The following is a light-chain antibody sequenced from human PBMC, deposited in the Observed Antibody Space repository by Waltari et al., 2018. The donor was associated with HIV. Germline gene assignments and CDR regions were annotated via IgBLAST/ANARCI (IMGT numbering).Light chain of an antibody. V-gene: IGKV3-20*01. CDR3: LQYGNSPKT. J-gene: IGKJ2*01. CDR2: GAS. Sequence: TALTQSPDTLSLSPGDRATLSCRASQRVANSFLAWYQHRPGQAPRLLIHGASNRASGIPDRFSGSGSETDFTLSISGLEPEDFAVYYCLQYGNSPKTFGQGTKLEIK. CDR1: QRVANSF.